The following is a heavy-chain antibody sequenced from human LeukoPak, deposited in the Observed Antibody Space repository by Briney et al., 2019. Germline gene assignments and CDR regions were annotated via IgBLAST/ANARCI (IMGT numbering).Heavy chain of an antibody. Sequence: LSLTCTVSGYSISSGYYWGWIRQPPGKGLEWVSYISSSSSTIYYADSVKGRFTISRDNAKNSLYLQMNSLRAEDTAVYYCARVYGPDYDILTGYYFSVNNWFDPWGQGTLVTVSS. V-gene: IGHV3-11*04. CDR2: ISSSSSTI. CDR1: GYSISSGYY. CDR3: ARVYGPDYDILTGYYFSVNNWFDP. D-gene: IGHD3-9*01. J-gene: IGHJ5*02.